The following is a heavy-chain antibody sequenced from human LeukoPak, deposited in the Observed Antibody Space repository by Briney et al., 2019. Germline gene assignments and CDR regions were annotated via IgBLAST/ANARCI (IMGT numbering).Heavy chain of an antibody. V-gene: IGHV1-3*04. J-gene: IGHJ4*02. CDR3: ARDAAGLLDH. CDR2: IHTGNGDT. D-gene: IGHD6-25*01. Sequence: ASVKVSCKASGYSFTSFPIHWVRQAPGQAPEWVGWIHTGNGDTKYSQAFQDRVTTARDTPATTAFMELSSLRSEDTAIYYCARDAAGLLDHWGQGTLVTVSS. CDR1: GYSFTSFP.